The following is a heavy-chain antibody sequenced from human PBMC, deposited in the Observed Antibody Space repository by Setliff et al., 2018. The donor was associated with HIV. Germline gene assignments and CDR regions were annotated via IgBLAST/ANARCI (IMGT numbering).Heavy chain of an antibody. V-gene: IGHV4-39*02. D-gene: IGHD2-15*01. CDR2: VHYTGNT. CDR1: GGSITSSTYY. CDR3: AREADGIDF. Sequence: PSETLSLTCTVSGGSITSSTYYWGWIRQPPGKGLEWIGTVHYTGNTYHNPSLKSRVTISVEVSKNQISLKLTAVTAADSAVYYCAREADGIDFWGQGTLVTV. J-gene: IGHJ4*02.